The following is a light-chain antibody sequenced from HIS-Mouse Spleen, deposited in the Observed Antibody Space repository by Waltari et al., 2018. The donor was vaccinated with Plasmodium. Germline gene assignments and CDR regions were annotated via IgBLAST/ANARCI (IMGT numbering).Light chain of an antibody. Sequence: QSALTQPASVSGSPGQSITISCTVTSRDAGGSNYVPWYQQHPGKAPKLMIYDVRNRPSGVSNRFSGSKSGNTASLTISGLQAEDEADYYCSSYTSSSTLVFGGGTKLTVL. CDR1: SRDAGGSNY. V-gene: IGLV2-14*03. CDR2: DVR. J-gene: IGLJ2*01. CDR3: SSYTSSSTLV.